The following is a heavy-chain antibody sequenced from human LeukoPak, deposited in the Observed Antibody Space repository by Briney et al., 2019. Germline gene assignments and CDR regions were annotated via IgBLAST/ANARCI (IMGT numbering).Heavy chain of an antibody. Sequence: ASVKVSCKASGYTFTSYGISWVRQAPGQGLEWMGWISAYNGNTNYAQKLQGRVTMTRNTSISTAYMELSSLRSEDTAVYYCARPTSMVRGRYYYYYGMDVWGQGTTVTVSS. CDR1: GYTFTSYG. V-gene: IGHV1-18*01. J-gene: IGHJ6*02. CDR2: ISAYNGNT. CDR3: ARPTSMVRGRYYYYYGMDV. D-gene: IGHD3-10*01.